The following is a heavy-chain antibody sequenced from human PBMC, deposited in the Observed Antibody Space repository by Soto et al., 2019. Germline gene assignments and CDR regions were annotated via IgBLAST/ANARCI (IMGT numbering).Heavy chain of an antibody. CDR3: ATVKKAPVTVYYYYYMDV. D-gene: IGHD4-4*01. J-gene: IGHJ6*03. Sequence: ASVKVSCKVSGYTLTELSMHWVRQAPGKGLEWMGGFDPEDGETIYAQKFRGRVTMTEDTSTDTAYMELSSLRSEDTAVYYCATVKKAPVTVYYYYYMDVWGKGTTVTVSS. V-gene: IGHV1-24*01. CDR1: GYTLTELS. CDR2: FDPEDGET.